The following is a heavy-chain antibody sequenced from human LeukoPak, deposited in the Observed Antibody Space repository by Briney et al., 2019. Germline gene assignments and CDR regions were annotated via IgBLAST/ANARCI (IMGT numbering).Heavy chain of an antibody. CDR1: GFAFADYA. Sequence: GGSLRLSCAAPGFAFADYAMHWVRQIPGKGLECVAHIHADGGRTFYADSVKGRFTVFRDNAKNSLILQMDSLTSDDPAFYYCSTWAFYHGLDVWGQGATVIVSS. J-gene: IGHJ6*02. CDR2: IHADGGRT. D-gene: IGHD2/OR15-2a*01. V-gene: IGHV3-43*02. CDR3: STWAFYHGLDV.